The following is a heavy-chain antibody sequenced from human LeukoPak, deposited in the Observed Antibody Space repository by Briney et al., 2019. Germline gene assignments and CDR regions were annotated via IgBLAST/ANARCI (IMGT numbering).Heavy chain of an antibody. CDR3: ARDIDPDYYDSSGYYDY. Sequence: PSETLSLTCTVSGGSISSGDYYWSWIRQPPGKGLEWIGYIYYSGSTYYNPSLKSRVTISVDTSKNQFSLKLSSVTAADTAVYYCARDIDPDYYDSSGYYDYWGQGTLVTVSS. CDR1: GGSISSGDYY. CDR2: IYYSGST. J-gene: IGHJ4*02. D-gene: IGHD3-22*01. V-gene: IGHV4-30-4*08.